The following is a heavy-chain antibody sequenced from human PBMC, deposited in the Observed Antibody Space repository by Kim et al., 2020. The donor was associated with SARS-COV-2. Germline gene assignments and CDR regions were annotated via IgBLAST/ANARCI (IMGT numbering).Heavy chain of an antibody. J-gene: IGHJ4*02. CDR1: GGSISSSNW. CDR3: ASSPPHSSGYYILGY. D-gene: IGHD3-22*01. CDR2: IYHSGST. V-gene: IGHV4-4*02. Sequence: SETLSLTCAVSGGSISSSNWWSWVRQPPGKGLEWIGEIYHSGSTNYNPSLKSRVTISVDKSKNQFSLKLSSVTAADTAVYYCASSPPHSSGYYILGYWGQGTLVTVSS.